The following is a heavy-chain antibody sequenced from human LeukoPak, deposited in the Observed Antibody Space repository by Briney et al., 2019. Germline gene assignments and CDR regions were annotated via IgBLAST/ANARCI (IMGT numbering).Heavy chain of an antibody. D-gene: IGHD2-15*01. CDR2: IYYSGST. J-gene: IGHJ3*02. Sequence: SETLSLTCTVSGGSISNYYWSWIRQPPGKELEWIGYIYYSGSTNYNPSLKSRVTISVDTSKNQFSLKLSSVTAADTAVYYCARGYSSLDAFDIWGQGTMVTVSS. CDR1: GGSISNYY. V-gene: IGHV4-59*01. CDR3: ARGYSSLDAFDI.